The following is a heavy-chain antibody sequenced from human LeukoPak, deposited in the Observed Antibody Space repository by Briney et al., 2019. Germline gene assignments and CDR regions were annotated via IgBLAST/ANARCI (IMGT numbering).Heavy chain of an antibody. CDR3: ASERKYCSGGSCYFSPAFDI. CDR2: INPSGGST. V-gene: IGHV1-46*01. J-gene: IGHJ3*02. Sequence: ASVKVSCKASGYTFTNYGISWVRQAPGQGLEWMGIINPSGGSTSYAQKFQGRVTMTRDMSTSTVYMELSSLRSEDTAVYYCASERKYCSGGSCYFSPAFDIWGQGTMVTVSS. CDR1: GYTFTNYG. D-gene: IGHD2-15*01.